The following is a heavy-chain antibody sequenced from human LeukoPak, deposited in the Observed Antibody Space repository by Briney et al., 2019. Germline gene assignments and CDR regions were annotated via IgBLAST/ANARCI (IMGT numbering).Heavy chain of an antibody. CDR3: ARRVVPYGMDV. CDR2: IYYSGST. CDR1: GGSISSYY. J-gene: IGHJ6*02. Sequence: SETLCLTCTVSGGSISSYYWSWIRQPPGKGLEWIGYIYYSGSTNYNPSLKSRVTISVDTSKNQFSLKLSSVTAADTAVYYCARRVVPYGMDVWGQGTTVTVSS. D-gene: IGHD6-6*01. V-gene: IGHV4-59*08.